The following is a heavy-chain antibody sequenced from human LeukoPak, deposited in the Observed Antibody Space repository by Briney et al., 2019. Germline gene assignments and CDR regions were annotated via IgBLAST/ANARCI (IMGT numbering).Heavy chain of an antibody. V-gene: IGHV4-30-2*01. D-gene: IGHD3-3*01. J-gene: IGHJ4*02. Sequence: SQTLSLTCAVSGGSISSGGYSWSWIRQPPGKGLEWIGYIYHSGSTYYNPSLKSRVTISVDRSKNQFSLKLSSVTAADTAVYYCARGLRSFDYWGPGNPGHRLL. CDR2: IYHSGST. CDR3: ARGLRSFDY. CDR1: GGSISSGGYS.